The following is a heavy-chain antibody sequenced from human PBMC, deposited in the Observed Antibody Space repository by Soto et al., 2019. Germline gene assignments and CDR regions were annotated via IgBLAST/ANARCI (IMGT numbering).Heavy chain of an antibody. CDR3: ASLGYCSGGSCYN. CDR1: GGTFSSYT. CDR2: IIPILGIA. J-gene: IGHJ4*02. D-gene: IGHD2-15*01. Sequence: QVQLVQSGAEVKKPGSSVKVSCKASGGTFSSYTISWVRQAPGQGLEWMGRIIPILGIANYAQKFQGRVTITADKSTSTAYMELSSLRSADTAVYYCASLGYCSGGSCYNWGQGTLVTVSS. V-gene: IGHV1-69*02.